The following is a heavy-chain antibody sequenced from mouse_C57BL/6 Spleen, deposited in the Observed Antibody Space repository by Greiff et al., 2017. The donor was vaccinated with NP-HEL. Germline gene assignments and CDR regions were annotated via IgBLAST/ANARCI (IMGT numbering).Heavy chain of an antibody. V-gene: IGHV1-55*01. CDR3: ARYVLGAMDY. J-gene: IGHJ4*01. D-gene: IGHD3-1*01. CDR2: IYPGSGST. Sequence: VQLQQSGDELVKPGASVKMSCKASGYTFTSYWITWVKQRPGQGLEWIGDIYPGSGSTNYNDKFKSKVTLTVDTYSSTAYMQLSNLTSEDSAVCYRARYVLGAMDYWGQGTSVTVSS. CDR1: GYTFTSYW.